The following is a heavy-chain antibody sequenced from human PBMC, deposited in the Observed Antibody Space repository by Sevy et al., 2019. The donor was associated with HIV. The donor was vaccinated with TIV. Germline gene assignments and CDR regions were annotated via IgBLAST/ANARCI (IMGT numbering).Heavy chain of an antibody. Sequence: GGSLRLSCAASGFTFSSYWMHWVRQAPGKGLVWVSRINSDGSSTSYADSVKGRFTISRDNAKNTLYLQMNSLSAEDTAVYYCARGGYCSGGSCYARYWGQGTLATVSS. CDR3: ARGGYCSGGSCYARY. CDR2: INSDGSST. J-gene: IGHJ4*02. V-gene: IGHV3-74*01. D-gene: IGHD2-15*01. CDR1: GFTFSSYW.